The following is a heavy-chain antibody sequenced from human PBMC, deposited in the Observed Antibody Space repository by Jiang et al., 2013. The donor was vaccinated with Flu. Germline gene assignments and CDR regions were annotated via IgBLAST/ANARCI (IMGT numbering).Heavy chain of an antibody. CDR2: IIPIFRTT. J-gene: IGHJ4*02. CDR1: GGIFNSYA. D-gene: IGHD3-22*01. Sequence: SGAEVKKPGSSVKVSCKASGGIFNSYAISWVRQAPGQGLEWMGGIIPIFRTTNYAQKFQGRVTITADESTSTAYMELSSLRSEDTAVYYCARRDDRGGYYYRYYFDYWGQGTLVTVSS. V-gene: IGHV1-69*01. CDR3: ARRDDRGGYYYRYYFDY.